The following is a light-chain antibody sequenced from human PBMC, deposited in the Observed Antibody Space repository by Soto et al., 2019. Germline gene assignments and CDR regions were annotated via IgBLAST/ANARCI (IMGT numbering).Light chain of an antibody. V-gene: IGLV2-23*01. CDR1: SSNVGTYDL. CDR2: EGT. CDR3: CFFADGAALV. J-gene: IGLJ2*01. Sequence: QSALTQPASVSASPGQSITISCTGTSSNVGTYDLVSWYQHHPDKAPKLIIYEGTKRPSGISSRFSGSKSGNTASLTISGLQAEDDADYYCCFFADGAALVFGGGTKLTVL.